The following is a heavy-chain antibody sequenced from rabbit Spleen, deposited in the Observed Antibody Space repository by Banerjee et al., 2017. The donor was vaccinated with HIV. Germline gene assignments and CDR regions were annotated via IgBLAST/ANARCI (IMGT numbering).Heavy chain of an antibody. J-gene: IGHJ4*01. D-gene: IGHD4-1*01. CDR3: ARDVDGSGLPTYYFGL. V-gene: IGHV1S40*01. CDR2: IEVGSSGFS. CDR1: GFSFNSGYD. Sequence: QSLEESGGGLVKPGASLTLTCKASGFSFNSGYDMCWVRQAPGKGLEWIACIEVGSSGFSCFATWAKGRVPISETSSTTVTLQVTRLTAADTATYFCARDVDGSGLPTYYFGLWGQGTLVTDS.